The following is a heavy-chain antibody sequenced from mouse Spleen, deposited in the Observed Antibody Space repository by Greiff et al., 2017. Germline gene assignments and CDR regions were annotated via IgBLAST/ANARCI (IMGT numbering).Heavy chain of an antibody. J-gene: IGHJ4*01. CDR3: ARNMDY. Sequence: QVQLKESGPGLVAPSQSLSITCTVSGFSLTNYAVHWVRQSPGKGLEWLGVIWSVGSTDYNAAFISRLSISKDNSKSQVFFKMNSLQADDTAIYYCARNMDYWGQGTSVTVSS. V-gene: IGHV2-4-1*01. CDR2: IWSVGST. CDR1: GFSLTNYA.